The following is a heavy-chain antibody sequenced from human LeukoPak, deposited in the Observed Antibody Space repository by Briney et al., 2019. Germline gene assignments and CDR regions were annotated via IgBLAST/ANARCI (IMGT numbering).Heavy chain of an antibody. V-gene: IGHV4-39*01. J-gene: IGHJ4*02. D-gene: IGHD5-24*01. Sequence: SETLSLTCTVSGGSISTGSYHWAWIRQAPGKSLEWIGTIYYSGTAYYNPSLKSRVTMSADTSKNQFSLKLTSVTAGDTALSYSGGYNFFHFHYWCQGTPVTVSS. CDR3: GGYNFFHFHY. CDR1: GGSISTGSYH. CDR2: IYYSGTA.